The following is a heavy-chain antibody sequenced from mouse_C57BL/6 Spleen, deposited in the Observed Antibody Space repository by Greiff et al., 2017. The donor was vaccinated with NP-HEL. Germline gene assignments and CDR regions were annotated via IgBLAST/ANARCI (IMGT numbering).Heavy chain of an antibody. V-gene: IGHV1-52*01. J-gene: IGHJ4*01. CDR3: ATAGDGSTYAMDY. CDR1: GYTFTSYW. CDR2: IDPSDSET. D-gene: IGHD1-1*01. Sequence: QVQLQQPGAELVRPGSSVKLSCKASGYTFTSYWMHWVKQRPIQGLAWIGNIDPSDSETHYKQKFKDKATLTVDKYSSTAQMQRSRLTSKDTAVYDSATAGDGSTYAMDYWGQGTSGTVSS.